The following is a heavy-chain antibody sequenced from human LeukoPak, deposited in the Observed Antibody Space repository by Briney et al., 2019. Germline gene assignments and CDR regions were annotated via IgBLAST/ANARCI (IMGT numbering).Heavy chain of an antibody. CDR2: ISSSSSYI. Sequence: PGGSLRLSCAASGFTFSSYAMSWVRQAPGKGLEWVSSISSSSSYIYYADSVKGRFTISRDNAKNSLYLQMNSLRAEDTAGYYCARRLNRDIVVVVAAPDAFDIWGQGTMVTVSS. V-gene: IGHV3-21*01. J-gene: IGHJ3*02. CDR1: GFTFSSYA. D-gene: IGHD2-15*01. CDR3: ARRLNRDIVVVVAAPDAFDI.